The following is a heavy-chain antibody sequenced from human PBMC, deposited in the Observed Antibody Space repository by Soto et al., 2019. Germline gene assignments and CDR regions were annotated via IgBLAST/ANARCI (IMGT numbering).Heavy chain of an antibody. V-gene: IGHV3-11*01. Sequence: GGSLRVSCAASGFTFSDYYMSWIRQAPGKGLEWVSYISSSGSTIYYADSVKGRFTISRDNAKNSLYLQMNSLRAEDTAVYYCARGERYFDWLPGDAFDIWGQGTMVPVSS. CDR3: ARGERYFDWLPGDAFDI. D-gene: IGHD3-9*01. CDR1: GFTFSDYY. J-gene: IGHJ3*02. CDR2: ISSSGSTI.